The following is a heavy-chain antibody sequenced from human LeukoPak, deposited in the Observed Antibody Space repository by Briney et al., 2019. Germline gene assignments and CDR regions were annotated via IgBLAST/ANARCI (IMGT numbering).Heavy chain of an antibody. CDR3: ARDTITGTDMTLYYFDY. Sequence: ASVKVSCKASGYTFTSYAMHWVRQAPGQRLEWMGWINAGNGNTKYSQKFQGRVTITRDTSARTAYMELSSLRSEDTAVYYCARDTITGTDMTLYYFDYWGQGTLVTVSS. J-gene: IGHJ4*02. CDR2: INAGNGNT. V-gene: IGHV1-3*01. D-gene: IGHD1-20*01. CDR1: GYTFTSYA.